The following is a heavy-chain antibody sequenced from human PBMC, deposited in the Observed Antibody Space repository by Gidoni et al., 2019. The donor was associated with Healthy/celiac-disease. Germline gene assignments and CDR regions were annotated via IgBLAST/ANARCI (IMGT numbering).Heavy chain of an antibody. V-gene: IGHV3-33*01. CDR3: ARDLNYYDSSGPEEGAFDI. Sequence: RSLRLPCPASGFTFSSYGMPWVRQAPGKGLEWVAVIWYDGSNKYDADSVKGRFTISRDNSKNTLYLQMNSLRPEDTAVYYCARDLNYYDSSGPEEGAFDIWGQGTMVTVSS. CDR1: GFTFSSYG. J-gene: IGHJ3*02. D-gene: IGHD3-22*01. CDR2: IWYDGSNK.